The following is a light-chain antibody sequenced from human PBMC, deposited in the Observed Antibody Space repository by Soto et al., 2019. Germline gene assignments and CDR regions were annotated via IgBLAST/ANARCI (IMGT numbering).Light chain of an antibody. Sequence: DIQLTQSPSFLSASVGDRVTITCRASQGISSYLAWYQQKPGKAHKLLIYAASTLQSRVPSRFSGSGSGTEFTLTISSLQPEDFATYYCQQLNSYPLFGRGTKVDIK. CDR2: AAS. J-gene: IGKJ3*01. CDR3: QQLNSYPL. V-gene: IGKV1-9*01. CDR1: QGISSY.